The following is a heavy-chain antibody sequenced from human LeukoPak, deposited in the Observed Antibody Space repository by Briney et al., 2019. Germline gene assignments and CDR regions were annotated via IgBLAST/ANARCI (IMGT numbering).Heavy chain of an antibody. CDR3: ARTESGSYPVPYHYMDV. V-gene: IGHV1-18*01. D-gene: IGHD1-26*01. CDR2: ISAYNGNT. CDR1: GYTFTSYG. Sequence: LEASVKVSCKASGYTFTSYGISWVRQAPGQGLEWMGWISAYNGNTNYAQKLQGRVTMTTDTSTSTAYMELRSLRSDDTAVYYCARTESGSYPVPYHYMDVWGKGTTVTISS. J-gene: IGHJ6*03.